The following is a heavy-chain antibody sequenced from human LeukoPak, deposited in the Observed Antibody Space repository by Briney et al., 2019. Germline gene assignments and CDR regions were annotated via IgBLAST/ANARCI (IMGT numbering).Heavy chain of an antibody. Sequence: PSQTLSLTCTVSGGSISSGDYYWSWIRQPPGKGLEWIGYIYYSGSTYYNPSLKSRVTISVDTSKNQFSLKLSSVTAADTAVYYCARSVTMAYFAYYMDVWGKGTKVTVSS. CDR2: IYYSGST. V-gene: IGHV4-30-4*08. CDR3: ARSVTMAYFAYYMDV. D-gene: IGHD4-11*01. J-gene: IGHJ6*03. CDR1: GGSISSGDYY.